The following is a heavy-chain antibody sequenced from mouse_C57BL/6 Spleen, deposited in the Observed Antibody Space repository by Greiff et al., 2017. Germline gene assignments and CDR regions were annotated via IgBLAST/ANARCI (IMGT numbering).Heavy chain of an antibody. D-gene: IGHD1-1*01. CDR1: GYTFTSYW. V-gene: IGHV1-52*01. CDR2: IDPSDSET. Sequence: QVQLQQSGAELVRPGSSVKLSCKASGYTFTSYWMHWVKQRPIQGLEWIGNIDPSDSETHYNQKFKDKATLTVDKSSSTAYMQLSSLTSEDSAVYYCARGRITTVVATDYYAMDYWGQGTSVTVSS. CDR3: ARGRITTVVATDYYAMDY. J-gene: IGHJ4*01.